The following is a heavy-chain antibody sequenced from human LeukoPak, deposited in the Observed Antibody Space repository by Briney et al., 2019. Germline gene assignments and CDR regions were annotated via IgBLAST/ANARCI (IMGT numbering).Heavy chain of an antibody. CDR3: ARHPQAAAAFNPFDY. CDR1: GFTFSSYE. J-gene: IGHJ4*02. CDR2: ISSSGSTI. V-gene: IGHV3-48*03. Sequence: GGSLRLSCAASGFTFSSYEMNWVRQAPGKGLEWVSYISSSGSTIYYADSVKGRFTISRDNAKNLLYLQMNSLRAEDTAVYYCARHPQAAAAFNPFDYWGQGTLVTVSS. D-gene: IGHD6-13*01.